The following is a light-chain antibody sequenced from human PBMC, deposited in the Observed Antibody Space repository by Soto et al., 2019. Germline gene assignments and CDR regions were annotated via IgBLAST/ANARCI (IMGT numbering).Light chain of an antibody. V-gene: IGLV2-14*01. Sequence: QSVLTQPASVSGSPGQSITISCTGTSSDVGGYNSVSWYQQHPGKAPKLMIYDVSNRPSGVSNRFSGSKSGNTASLTISGLQAEDEADYYCRSYTSSSTLVFGTGTKATVL. J-gene: IGLJ1*01. CDR2: DVS. CDR3: RSYTSSSTLV. CDR1: SSDVGGYNS.